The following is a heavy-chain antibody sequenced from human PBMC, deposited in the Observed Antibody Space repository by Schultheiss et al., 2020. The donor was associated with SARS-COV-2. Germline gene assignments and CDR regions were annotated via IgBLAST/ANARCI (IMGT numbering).Heavy chain of an antibody. CDR1: GFTFSSYG. CDR3: AKDQATVTYYYYYGMDV. V-gene: IGHV3-30*18. D-gene: IGHD4-11*01. CDR2: ISYDGSNK. Sequence: GGPLRLSCAASGFTFSSYGMHWVRQAPGKGLEWVAVISYDGSNKYYADSVKGRFTISRDNSKNTLYLQMNSLRAEDTAVYYCAKDQATVTYYYYYGMDVWGQGTTVTVSS. J-gene: IGHJ6*02.